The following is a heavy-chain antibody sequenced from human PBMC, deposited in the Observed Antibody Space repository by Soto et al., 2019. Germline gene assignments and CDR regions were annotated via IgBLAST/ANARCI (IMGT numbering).Heavy chain of an antibody. Sequence: SETLSLTCTLSNGSISSGAYYWTWIRQFPGKGLEWIGYIFYNGRPYYNPSLKSRVSISVDTSKNQFSLKVTSVTAADTAVYFCATAPGRTMNALRYYYGLDVWGQGTTVTVSS. V-gene: IGHV4-31*03. D-gene: IGHD3-22*01. CDR1: NGSISSGAYY. J-gene: IGHJ6*02. CDR3: ATAPGRTMNALRYYYGLDV. CDR2: IFYNGRP.